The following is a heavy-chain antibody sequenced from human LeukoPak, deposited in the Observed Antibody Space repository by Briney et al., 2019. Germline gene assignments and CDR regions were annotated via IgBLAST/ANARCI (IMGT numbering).Heavy chain of an antibody. CDR3: ARFGYSYDSSGYILGMDV. V-gene: IGHV4-34*01. CDR1: GGSFSGYY. Sequence: SETLSLTCAVYGGSFSGYYWSWIRQPPGKGLEWIGEINHSGSTNYTPSLKSRVTISVDTSKNQFSLKLSSVTAADTAVYYCARFGYSYDSSGYILGMDVWGQGTTVTVSS. D-gene: IGHD3-22*01. J-gene: IGHJ6*02. CDR2: INHSGST.